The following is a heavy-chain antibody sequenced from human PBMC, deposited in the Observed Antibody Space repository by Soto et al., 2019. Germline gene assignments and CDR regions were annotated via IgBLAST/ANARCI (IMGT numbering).Heavy chain of an antibody. CDR1: GGSFSGYY. CDR2: INHSGST. Sequence: SETLSLTCAVYGGSFSGYYWSWIRQPPGKGLEWIGEINHSGSTNYNPSLKSRVTISVDTSKNQFSLKLSSVTAADTAVYYCARDVGYHYDGSPSGQFDFWGQGTLVTVS. J-gene: IGHJ4*02. D-gene: IGHD3-22*01. CDR3: ARDVGYHYDGSPSGQFDF. V-gene: IGHV4-34*01.